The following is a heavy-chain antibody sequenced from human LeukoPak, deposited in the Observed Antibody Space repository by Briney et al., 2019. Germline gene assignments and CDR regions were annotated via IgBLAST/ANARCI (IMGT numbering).Heavy chain of an antibody. CDR2: ISGGGGST. CDR3: AKITGSCFDY. J-gene: IGHJ4*02. CDR1: GFTFSSFA. Sequence: GGSLRLSCTTSGFTFSSFAMSWVRPAPGKGLEWVSAISGGGGSTYYADSVKGRFTISRDNSKNTLYLQMNSLRAEDTAVYYCAKITGSCFDYWGQGTLVTVSS. D-gene: IGHD3-16*01. V-gene: IGHV3-23*01.